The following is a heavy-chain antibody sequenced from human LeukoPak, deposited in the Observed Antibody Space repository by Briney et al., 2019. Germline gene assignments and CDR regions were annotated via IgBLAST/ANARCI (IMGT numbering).Heavy chain of an antibody. V-gene: IGHV3-53*01. J-gene: IGHJ4*02. CDR2: IYSGGST. CDR1: GLTVSSNY. Sequence: GGSLRLSCAASGLTVSSNYMSWVRQAPGKGLEWVSVIYSGGSTYYADSVKGRFTISRDNSKNTLYLQMNSLRAEDTAVYYCARDYGDYYDSSGFDYWGQGTPVTVSS. D-gene: IGHD3-22*01. CDR3: ARDYGDYYDSSGFDY.